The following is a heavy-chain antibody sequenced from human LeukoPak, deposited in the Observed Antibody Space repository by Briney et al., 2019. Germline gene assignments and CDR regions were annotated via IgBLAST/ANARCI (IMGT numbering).Heavy chain of an antibody. D-gene: IGHD2-15*01. CDR2: IKSKTDGGTT. J-gene: IGHJ4*02. CDR1: GFTFSNAW. CDR3: TTDTWYGYFDY. Sequence: AGGSLRLSCAASGFTFSNAWMSWVRQAPGKGLEWVGRIKSKTDGGTTDYAAPVKGRSTISRDDSKNTLYLQMNSLKTEDTAVYYCTTDTWYGYFDYWGQGTLVTVSS. V-gene: IGHV3-15*01.